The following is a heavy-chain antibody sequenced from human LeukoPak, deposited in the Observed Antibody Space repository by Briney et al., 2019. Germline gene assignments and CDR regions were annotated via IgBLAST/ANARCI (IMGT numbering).Heavy chain of an antibody. CDR1: GGSISSSSYY. Sequence: SETLALTCTVSGGSISSSSYYWGWIRQPPGKGLEWIGSLYYSVNTYYTPSLKSRVTISVDTSKNQFSLKLSSVTAADTAVYYCARAGGYRSGFLMWGQGTTVTVSS. V-gene: IGHV4-39*01. CDR3: ARAGGYRSGFLM. CDR2: LYYSVNT. D-gene: IGHD6-19*01. J-gene: IGHJ6*02.